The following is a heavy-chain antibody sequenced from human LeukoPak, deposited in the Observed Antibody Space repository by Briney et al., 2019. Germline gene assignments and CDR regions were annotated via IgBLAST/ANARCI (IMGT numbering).Heavy chain of an antibody. Sequence: SETLSLTGTVSGGSISSYYWSWIRQPPGKGLEWIGYIYYSGSTNYNPSLKSRVTISVDTSKNQFSLKLSSVTAADTAVYYCARVPYYYDSSGLDYYYYYYMDVWGKGTTVTVSS. J-gene: IGHJ6*03. CDR2: IYYSGST. V-gene: IGHV4-59*01. D-gene: IGHD3-22*01. CDR1: GGSISSYY. CDR3: ARVPYYYDSSGLDYYYYYYMDV.